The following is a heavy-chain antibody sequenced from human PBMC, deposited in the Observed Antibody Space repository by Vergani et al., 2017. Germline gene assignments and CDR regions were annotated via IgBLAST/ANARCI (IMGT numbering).Heavy chain of an antibody. CDR1: GGSISSSSHF. V-gene: IGHV4-39*01. J-gene: IGHJ6*02. CDR2: IYYTGNA. D-gene: IGHD3-16*01. Sequence: QLQLHKSGPGLVKPSETLSLTCTLSGGSISSSSHFWGWLRQTPGKGLEWIGSIYYTGNAYYNPSLKSRVSISVDASKNQFSLKWSSVTAADSAVYYCARHDSGHYDASYYGLDVWGQGTTVTV. CDR3: ARHDSGHYDASYYGLDV.